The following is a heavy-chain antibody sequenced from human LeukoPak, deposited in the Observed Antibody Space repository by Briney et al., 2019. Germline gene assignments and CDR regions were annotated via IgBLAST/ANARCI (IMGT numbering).Heavy chain of an antibody. V-gene: IGHV3-48*01. CDR3: ARGDIAVAGTSLNFDY. CDR2: ISSSSSTI. J-gene: IGHJ4*02. Sequence: PGGSLRLSCAASGFTFSSYSMNWVRQAPGKGLEWVSYISSSSSTIYYADSVKGRFTISRDNAKNSLYLQMNSLRAEDTAVYYCARGDIAVAGTSLNFDYWGQGTLVTVSS. D-gene: IGHD6-19*01. CDR1: GFTFSSYS.